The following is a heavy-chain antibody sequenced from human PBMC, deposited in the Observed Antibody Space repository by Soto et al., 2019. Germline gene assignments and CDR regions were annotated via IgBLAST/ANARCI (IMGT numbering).Heavy chain of an antibody. J-gene: IGHJ2*01. CDR3: AREIMPLTNDWYFDL. Sequence: PSETLSLTCTVSGGSVSSGSYYWSWIRQPPGKGLEWIGYIYYSGSTNYNPSLKSRVTISVDTSKNQFSLKLSSVTAADTAVYYCAREIMPLTNDWYFDLWGRGTLVTVSS. V-gene: IGHV4-61*01. CDR2: IYYSGST. D-gene: IGHD2-8*01. CDR1: GGSVSSGSYY.